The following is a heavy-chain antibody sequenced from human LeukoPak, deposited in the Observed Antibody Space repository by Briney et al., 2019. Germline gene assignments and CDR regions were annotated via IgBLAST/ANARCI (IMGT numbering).Heavy chain of an antibody. V-gene: IGHV3-7*03. CDR1: GFTFTTYW. Sequence: GESLRLSCAASGFTFTTYWMAWVRQFPGKGLEWVANINQDGTEKYSVDSVKGRFTISRDNAKNSLYLQMNSLRAEDMALYYCAKGNGWELREGSGYWGQGTLGTVSS. CDR3: AKGNGWELREGSGY. J-gene: IGHJ4*02. CDR2: INQDGTEK. D-gene: IGHD1-26*01.